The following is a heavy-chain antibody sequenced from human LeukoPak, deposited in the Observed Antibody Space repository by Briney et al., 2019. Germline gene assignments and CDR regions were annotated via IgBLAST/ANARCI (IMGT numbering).Heavy chain of an antibody. D-gene: IGHD6-13*01. CDR3: AWGFDSRKVGY. CDR1: GGSISSGTNY. Sequence: SQTLSLTCSVSGGSISSGTNYWNWIRQLPGKGLEWIGYIYYSGSTDYNPSLKSRVSISVDTSKKQVSLSLTSVTAADTAVYYCAWGFDSRKVGYWGQGTLVTVSS. CDR2: IYYSGST. V-gene: IGHV4-31*03. J-gene: IGHJ4*02.